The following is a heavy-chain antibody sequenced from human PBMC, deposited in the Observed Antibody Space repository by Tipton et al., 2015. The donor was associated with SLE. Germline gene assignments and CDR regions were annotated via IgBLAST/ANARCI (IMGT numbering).Heavy chain of an antibody. V-gene: IGHV4-59*11. J-gene: IGHJ4*02. CDR2: IYYSGST. CDR3: ARGNLVGATYYFDY. D-gene: IGHD1-26*01. CDR1: GGSISSHY. Sequence: TLSLTCTVSGGSISSHYWSWIRQPPGKGLEWIGYIYYSGSTNYSPSLKSRVTISVDTSKNQFSLKLSSVTAADTAVYYCARGNLVGATYYFDYWGQGTLVTVSS.